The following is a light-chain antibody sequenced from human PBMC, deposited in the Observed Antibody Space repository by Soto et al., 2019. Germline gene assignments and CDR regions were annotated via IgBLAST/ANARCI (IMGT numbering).Light chain of an antibody. Sequence: EIVMRKPPPTLSVAPGERGTFSWRASQGVSRNLAWYQHKPGQAPRLLISGASAGATGIPARFSGSGSGTEFTLTISSLQSEDCAIYYCQQYHTWPITFGRGTKVDIK. V-gene: IGKV3-15*01. CDR1: QGVSRN. J-gene: IGKJ3*01. CDR2: GAS. CDR3: QQYHTWPIT.